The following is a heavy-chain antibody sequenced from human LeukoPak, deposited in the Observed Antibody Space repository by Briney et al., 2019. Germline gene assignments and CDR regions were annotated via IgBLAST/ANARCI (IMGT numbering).Heavy chain of an antibody. CDR3: GREIEAPGKTLDY. CDR2: INNDGTYT. J-gene: IGHJ4*02. Sequence: PGGSLRLSCAASGFTFDYYGMSWVRQAPGKGLVWVSRINNDGTYTVYADSVKGRFTISRDNAKNTLYLQMNSLRPEDTAVYYCGREIEAPGKTLDYWGQGTLVTVSS. CDR1: GFTFDYYG. V-gene: IGHV3-74*01.